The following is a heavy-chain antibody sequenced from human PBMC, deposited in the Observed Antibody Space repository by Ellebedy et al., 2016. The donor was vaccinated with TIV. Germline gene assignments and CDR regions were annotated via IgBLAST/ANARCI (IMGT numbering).Heavy chain of an antibody. CDR2: IFHSGST. V-gene: IGHV4-39*01. Sequence: MPSETLSLTCTVSGGSISSSSYYWGWIRQPPGKGLEWIGSIFHSGSTYYNPSLKSRVTISVDTSKNQFSLQMNSVTPEDTAVYYCARAEYTSTWAPCGLDVWGHGTAVTVSS. J-gene: IGHJ6*02. CDR1: GGSISSSSYY. D-gene: IGHD6-13*01. CDR3: ARAEYTSTWAPCGLDV.